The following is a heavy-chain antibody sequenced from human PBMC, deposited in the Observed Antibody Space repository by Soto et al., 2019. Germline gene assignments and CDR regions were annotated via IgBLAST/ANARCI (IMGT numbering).Heavy chain of an antibody. J-gene: IGHJ3*02. CDR3: ARARGFVCTTTACRDLDGFDI. Sequence: QVQLQESGPRLVKPSETLSLTCTVFGDSISSYYWGWIRQPPGRGLEWIGYMYYSGGTNYNPSLKRRVNIAIRTSKEQFTLRLASVTAADTAIYYCARARGFVCTTTACRDLDGFDIWGQGAMVTVSS. V-gene: IGHV4-59*01. CDR2: MYYSGGT. CDR1: GDSISSYY. D-gene: IGHD1-26*01.